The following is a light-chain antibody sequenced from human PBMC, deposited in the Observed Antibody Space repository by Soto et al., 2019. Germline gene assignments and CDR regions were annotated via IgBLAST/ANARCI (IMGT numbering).Light chain of an antibody. CDR3: MEALQILYT. CDR2: LGS. CDR1: QSLLHSNGYNY. Sequence: DIVMTQSPLSLPVTPGEPASISCRSSQSLLHSNGYNYLDWYLQKPGQSPQLLIYLGSNRASGGPDRFSGSGSGTDFTLKISRVEAEDVGVYYCMEALQILYTFGQGTNLEIK. V-gene: IGKV2-28*01. J-gene: IGKJ2*01.